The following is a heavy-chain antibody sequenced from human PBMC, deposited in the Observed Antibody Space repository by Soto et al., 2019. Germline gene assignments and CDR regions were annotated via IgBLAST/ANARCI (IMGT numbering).Heavy chain of an antibody. J-gene: IGHJ4*02. CDR3: ARRPLTFEYSSSFDY. V-gene: IGHV5-51*01. CDR1: GYSFTSYW. D-gene: IGHD6-6*01. CDR2: IYPGDSDT. Sequence: GESLKISFKGSGYSFTSYWIGWVRQMPGKGLEWIGIIYPGDSDTRYSPSFQGQVTISADKSISTAYLQWSSLKASETAMDYCARRPLTFEYSSSFDYWGQGTLVTVSS.